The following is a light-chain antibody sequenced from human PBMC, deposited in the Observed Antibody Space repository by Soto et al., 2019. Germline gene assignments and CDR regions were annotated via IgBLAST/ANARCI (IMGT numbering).Light chain of an antibody. CDR1: QDISNY. V-gene: IGKV1-33*01. Sequence: DIQMTQSPSSLSASVGDRVTITCQASQDISNYLNWYQQKPGKAPKLLIYDASNLETGVPSRFSGSGSGTDVTFTISSLQPEDIATYYCQQYDNLRVTFGPANKVDIK. J-gene: IGKJ3*01. CDR2: DAS. CDR3: QQYDNLRVT.